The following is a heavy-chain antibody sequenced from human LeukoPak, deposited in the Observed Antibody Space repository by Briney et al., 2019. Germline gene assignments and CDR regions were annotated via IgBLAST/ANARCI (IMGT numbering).Heavy chain of an antibody. V-gene: IGHV1-24*01. Sequence: ASVKVSCKVSGYTLTELSMHWVRQAPGKGLEWMGGFDPEDGETIYAQKFQGRVTMTEDTSTDTAYMELSSLRSEDTAVYYCATVSGTVTRDAFDIWGQGTMVTVPS. CDR2: FDPEDGET. CDR1: GYTLTELS. CDR3: ATVSGTVTRDAFDI. J-gene: IGHJ3*02. D-gene: IGHD4-17*01.